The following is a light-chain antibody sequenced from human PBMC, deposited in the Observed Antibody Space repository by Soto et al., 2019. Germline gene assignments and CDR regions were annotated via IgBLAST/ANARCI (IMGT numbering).Light chain of an antibody. Sequence: DIVMTQSPLSLPVTPGEAASISCRSSQSVLNSDGYNRMDCYLQKPGRSPQLLIYLGSTRASAVPVRFSGSGSGTDFTLTISRVEAEDVGVYYCMQALQPPLTFGQGTKVEIK. CDR3: MQALQPPLT. CDR1: QSVLNSDGYNR. J-gene: IGKJ1*01. CDR2: LGS. V-gene: IGKV2-28*01.